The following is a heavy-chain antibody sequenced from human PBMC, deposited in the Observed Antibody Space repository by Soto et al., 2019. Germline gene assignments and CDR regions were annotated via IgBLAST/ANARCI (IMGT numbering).Heavy chain of an antibody. CDR3: ARDTHSSGWYRFDY. Sequence: PGGSLRLSCAASGFTFSSYAMHWVRQAPGKGPEWVAVISYDGFNKYYADSVKGRFTISRDNSKNTLYLQMNSLRAEDTAVYYCARDTHSSGWYRFDYWGQGTLVTVHS. V-gene: IGHV3-30-3*01. D-gene: IGHD6-19*01. J-gene: IGHJ4*02. CDR1: GFTFSSYA. CDR2: ISYDGFNK.